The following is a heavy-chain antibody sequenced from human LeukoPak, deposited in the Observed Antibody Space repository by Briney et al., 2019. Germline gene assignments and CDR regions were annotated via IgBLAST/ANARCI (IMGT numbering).Heavy chain of an antibody. Sequence: PSETLSLTCAVYGGSFSGYYWSWIRQPPGKGLEWIGEINHSGSTNYNPSLKSRVTISVDTSKNQFSLKLSSVTAAGTAVYYCARVRGHCSSTSCYSYYFDYWGQGTLVTVSS. D-gene: IGHD2-2*01. V-gene: IGHV4-34*01. J-gene: IGHJ4*02. CDR1: GGSFSGYY. CDR2: INHSGST. CDR3: ARVRGHCSSTSCYSYYFDY.